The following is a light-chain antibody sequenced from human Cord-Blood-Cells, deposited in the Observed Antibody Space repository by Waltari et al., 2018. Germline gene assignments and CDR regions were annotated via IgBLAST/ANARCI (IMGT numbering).Light chain of an antibody. CDR1: QSVSSN. J-gene: IGKJ2*01. CDR2: GAS. CDR3: QQYNTWPPLGDT. V-gene: IGKV3-15*01. Sequence: EIVMTQSPATLSVSPGESATLSCRASQSVSSNLAWYQQKPGQAPRLLIYGASTRATGIPARFSGSGSGTEFTLTISSLQSEDFAVYYCQQYNTWPPLGDTFGQGTKLEIK.